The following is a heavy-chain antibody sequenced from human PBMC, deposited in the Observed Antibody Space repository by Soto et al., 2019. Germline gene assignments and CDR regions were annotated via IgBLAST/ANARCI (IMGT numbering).Heavy chain of an antibody. CDR3: ARETLSYGSALDV. CDR1: GFRFDEYN. V-gene: IGHV3-43*01. J-gene: IGHJ6*02. Sequence: PGGSLRLSCAASGFRFDEYNMHWVRQAPGKGLDWLSLITWNGANTYYADSVKGRFTISRDGTTKSVSLQMTSLKREDTGLYYCARETLSYGSALDVWGQGTTVTVS. D-gene: IGHD3-16*01. CDR2: ITWNGANT.